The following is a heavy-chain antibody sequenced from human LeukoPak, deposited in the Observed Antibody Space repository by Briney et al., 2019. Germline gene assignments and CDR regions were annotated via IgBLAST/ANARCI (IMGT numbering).Heavy chain of an antibody. CDR1: GASISSYY. V-gene: IGHV4-59*08. Sequence: PSETLSLTCTVSGASISSYYWSWIRQSPGKGLEWIGYIYYSGNTNYNPSLKSRVTISVDTSKNQFSLQLSSVTAADTAVYYCASSRPDGYNYLGYWGQGTLVTVSS. CDR3: ASSRPDGYNYLGY. CDR2: IYYSGNT. D-gene: IGHD5-24*01. J-gene: IGHJ4*02.